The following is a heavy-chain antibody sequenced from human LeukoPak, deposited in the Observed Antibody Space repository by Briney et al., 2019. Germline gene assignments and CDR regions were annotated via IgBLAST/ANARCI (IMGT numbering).Heavy chain of an antibody. J-gene: IGHJ4*02. V-gene: IGHV3-21*04. Sequence: GGSLRLSWAASGFSFRTSAMNWARQAPGQGLEWVSSISTSGSYIYYADSVEGRFTISRDNARNLLYLQMNSLRAEDTAVYYCANRGSSISLRWGQGTLVTVSS. D-gene: IGHD6-6*01. CDR3: ANRGSSISLR. CDR2: ISTSGSYI. CDR1: GFSFRTSA.